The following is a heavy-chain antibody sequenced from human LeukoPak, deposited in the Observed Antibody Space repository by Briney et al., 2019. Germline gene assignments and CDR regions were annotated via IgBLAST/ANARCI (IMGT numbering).Heavy chain of an antibody. CDR1: GYTFTSYY. CDR2: IDPSGGST. Sequence: ASVKVSCKASGYTFTSYYMHWGRQGPGQGLEWVGIIDPSGGSTSYAQKYQGRVTMTRDTSTSTVYMELSSLRSEDTAVYYCARDRDSYGYGAHWYFDLWGRGTLVTVSS. CDR3: ARDRDSYGYGAHWYFDL. J-gene: IGHJ2*01. V-gene: IGHV1-46*03. D-gene: IGHD5-18*01.